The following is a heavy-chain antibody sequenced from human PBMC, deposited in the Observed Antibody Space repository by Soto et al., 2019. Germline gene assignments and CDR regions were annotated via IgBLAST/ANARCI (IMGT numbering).Heavy chain of an antibody. Sequence: ASVKVSCKASGYTFTSYGISWVRQAPGQGLEWMGWISAYNGNTNYAQKLQGRVTMTTDTSTSTAYMELRSLRSDDTAVYYCARVSAAGYSSSWYGQDYYGMDVWGQGTTVTVSS. CDR1: GYTFTSYG. D-gene: IGHD6-13*01. CDR3: ARVSAAGYSSSWYGQDYYGMDV. J-gene: IGHJ6*02. V-gene: IGHV1-18*01. CDR2: ISAYNGNT.